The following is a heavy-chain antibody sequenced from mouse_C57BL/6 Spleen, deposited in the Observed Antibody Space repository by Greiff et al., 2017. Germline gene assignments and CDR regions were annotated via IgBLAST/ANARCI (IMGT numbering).Heavy chain of an antibody. J-gene: IGHJ4*01. Sequence: QVQLQQPGTELVKPGASVKLSCKASGYTFTSYWMHWVKHRPGQGLEWIGIIHPSTGGPNYNEKFKSKATLTVDKSSSTAYMQRSSLTSEDSAVYYCSRQCITTGGARAMDYWGQGTSITVSS. V-gene: IGHV1-53*01. CDR2: IHPSTGGP. CDR1: GYTFTSYW. D-gene: IGHD1-1*01. CDR3: SRQCITTGGARAMDY.